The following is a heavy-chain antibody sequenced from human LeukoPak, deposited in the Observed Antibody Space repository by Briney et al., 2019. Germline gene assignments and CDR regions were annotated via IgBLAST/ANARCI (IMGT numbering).Heavy chain of an antibody. D-gene: IGHD2-15*01. CDR2: ISYSGST. V-gene: IGHV4-59*01. J-gene: IGHJ3*02. CDR3: ARIPKSKAAFDAFDI. CDR1: GGSISSYY. Sequence: SETLSLTCTVPGGSISSYYWSWIRQPPGKGLEWIGYISYSGSTNYNPSLKSRVTISVDTSKNQFSLKLSSVTAADTAVYYCARIPKSKAAFDAFDIWGQGTMVTVSS.